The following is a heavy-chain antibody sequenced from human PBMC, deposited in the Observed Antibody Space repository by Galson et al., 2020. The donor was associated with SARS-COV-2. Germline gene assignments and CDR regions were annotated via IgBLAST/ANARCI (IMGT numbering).Heavy chain of an antibody. D-gene: IGHD4-17*01. CDR2: VKSKTDGGTT. CDR3: TWTTVTVQWYF. J-gene: IGHJ4*02. Sequence: GGSLRLSCAASGFTFSNAWMSWVRQAPGKGLEWVGRVKSKTDGGTTDYAAPVKGRFIISRDDSKNTLYLQMDSLKTGDTAVYYCTWTTVTVQWYFWGQGTQVTVSS. V-gene: IGHV3-15*01. CDR1: GFTFSNAW.